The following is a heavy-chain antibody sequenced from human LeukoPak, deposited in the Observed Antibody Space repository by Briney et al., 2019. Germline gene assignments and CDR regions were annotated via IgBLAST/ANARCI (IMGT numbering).Heavy chain of an antibody. CDR1: GGTFSSYA. D-gene: IGHD1-1*01. CDR2: IIPIFGTT. CDR3: ARGSQLERPRGYYYYYMDV. J-gene: IGHJ6*03. V-gene: IGHV1-69*13. Sequence: WASVKVSCKASGGTFSSYAISWVRQAPGQGLEWLGGIIPIFGTTKYAQKFQGRVTITADESTSTAYMELSSLRSEDTAVYYCARGSQLERPRGYYYYYMDVWGKGTTVTVSS.